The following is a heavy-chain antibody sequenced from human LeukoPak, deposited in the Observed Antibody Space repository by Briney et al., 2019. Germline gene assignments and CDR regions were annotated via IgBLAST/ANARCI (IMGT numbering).Heavy chain of an antibody. CDR1: GYTFTSYD. Sequence: ASVKVSCKASGYTFTSYDINWVRQATGQGLEWMGWMNPNSGNTGYAQKFQGRVTMTRNTSISTAYMELSSLRSEDTAVYYCARGKPFGYSSRWGYYFDYWGQGTLVTVSS. V-gene: IGHV1-8*01. J-gene: IGHJ4*02. CDR2: MNPNSGNT. CDR3: ARGKPFGYSSRWGYYFDY. D-gene: IGHD6-13*01.